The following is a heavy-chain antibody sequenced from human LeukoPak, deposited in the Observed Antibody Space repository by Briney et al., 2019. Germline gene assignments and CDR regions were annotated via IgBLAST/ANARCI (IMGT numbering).Heavy chain of an antibody. Sequence: GSLRLSCAASGFTFNTFNMHWVRQAPGKGLEWVSSITSGGDYIYYADSVKGRFTISRDNAKNSLYLQMNSLRAEDTAVYYCAREDTAIMLGSFDYWGQGTLVTVSS. CDR1: GFTFNTFN. J-gene: IGHJ4*02. CDR2: ITSGGDYI. D-gene: IGHD5-18*01. V-gene: IGHV3-21*04. CDR3: AREDTAIMLGSFDY.